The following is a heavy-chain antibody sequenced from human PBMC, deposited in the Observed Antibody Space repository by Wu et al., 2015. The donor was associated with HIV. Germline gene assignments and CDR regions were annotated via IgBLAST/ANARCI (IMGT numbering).Heavy chain of an antibody. CDR2: ISAYNGNT. Sequence: QVQLVQSGAEVKKPGASVKVSCKASGYTFTSYGISWVRQAPGQGLEWMGWISAYNGNTNYAQKLQGRVTMTTDTSTSTAYMELRSLRSDDTAVYYCAEGSGSRWLGYGNPYYYYGMGRRGDQGDHGSPSP. CDR3: AEGSGSRWLGYGNPYYYYGMGRR. V-gene: IGHV1-18*01. CDR1: GYTFTSYG. D-gene: IGHD1-26*01. J-gene: IGHJ6*04.